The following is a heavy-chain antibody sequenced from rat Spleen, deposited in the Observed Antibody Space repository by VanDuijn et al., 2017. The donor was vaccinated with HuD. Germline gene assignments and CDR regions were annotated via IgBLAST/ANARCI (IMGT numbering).Heavy chain of an antibody. CDR1: GFTFSDYY. Sequence: EVQLVESGGGLVQPGRSMKLSCAASGFTFSDYYMAWVRQAPKKGLEWVASISYEGSRNYYGDSVKGRFTISRDNAKSTLYLQMNSLRSEDTATYYRARRDYGGFDYWGQGVMVTVSS. CDR2: ISYEGSRN. J-gene: IGHJ2*01. D-gene: IGHD1-11*01. V-gene: IGHV5-22*01. CDR3: ARRDYGGFDY.